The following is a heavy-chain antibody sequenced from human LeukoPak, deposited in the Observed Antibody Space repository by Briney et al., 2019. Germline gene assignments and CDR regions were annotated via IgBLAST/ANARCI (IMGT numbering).Heavy chain of an antibody. CDR3: VRGNDYGGPHY. CDR2: INHNGNVN. V-gene: IGHV3-7*03. CDR1: GFTFSSYW. Sequence: GGSLRLSCAASGFTFSSYWMNWARQAPGKGLEWVASINHNGNVNYYVDSVKGRFTISRDNAKNSLYLQMSYLRAEDTAVYYCVRGNDYGGPHYWGQGTLVTVSS. D-gene: IGHD4-23*01. J-gene: IGHJ4*02.